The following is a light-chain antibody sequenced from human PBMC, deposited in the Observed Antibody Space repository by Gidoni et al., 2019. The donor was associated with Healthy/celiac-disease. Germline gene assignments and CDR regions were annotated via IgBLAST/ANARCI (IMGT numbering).Light chain of an antibody. CDR2: AAS. V-gene: IGKV1-8*01. CDR3: QQYYSYPHT. Sequence: IRMTQSPSSFSASTGDRVTITCRASQGISSYLAWYQQKPGKAPKLLIYAASTLQSGVPSRFSGSGSGTDFTLTISCLQSEDFATYYCQQYYSYPHTFGQGTKLEIK. J-gene: IGKJ2*01. CDR1: QGISSY.